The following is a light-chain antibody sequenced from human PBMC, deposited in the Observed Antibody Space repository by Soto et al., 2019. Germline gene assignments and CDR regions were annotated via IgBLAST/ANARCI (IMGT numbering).Light chain of an antibody. CDR2: GTS. V-gene: IGKV1-39*01. J-gene: IGKJ4*01. CDR3: QQGYSPLLT. Sequence: DIPMTQSPSSLSASVGDRVTLTCRASQSISKYLNWYQLKSGKGPKLLLYGTSTLQSGVPSRFSGSGSGTDFTLTISNLQPEDCAVYYCQQGYSPLLTFGGGTRVEIK. CDR1: QSISKY.